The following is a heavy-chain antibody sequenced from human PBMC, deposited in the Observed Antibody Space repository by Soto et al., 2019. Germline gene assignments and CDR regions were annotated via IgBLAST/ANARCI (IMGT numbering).Heavy chain of an antibody. V-gene: IGHV1-69*12. Sequence: QVQLVQSGAEVKKPGSAVKVSCKASEVTFSSDAISWVRQAPGQGLEWMGGIIPMFGTANYAQKFQDKVTITADESTSTAYMGLSSLKSEDTAVYYRARGAGIAADGMVYYYGMDVWGQGTTVTVSS. CDR3: ARGAGIAADGMVYYYGMDV. D-gene: IGHD6-13*01. CDR1: EVTFSSDA. CDR2: IIPMFGTA. J-gene: IGHJ6*02.